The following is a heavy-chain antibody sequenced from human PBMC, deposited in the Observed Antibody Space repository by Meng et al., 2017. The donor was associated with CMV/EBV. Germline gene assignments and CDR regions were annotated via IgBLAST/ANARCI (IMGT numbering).Heavy chain of an antibody. J-gene: IGHJ4*02. CDR3: ARGPEVDYGDYVGLDY. V-gene: IGHV4-4*07. CDR1: GGYISSYY. CDR2: IYTSGST. Sequence: RVAGPELVEPLDTLSLTCSVSGGYISSYYWSWIRQPAGKGLEWIGRIYTSGSTNYNPSLKSRVTMSVDTSKNQFSLKLSSVTAADTAVYYCARGPEVDYGDYVGLDYWGQGTLVTVSS. D-gene: IGHD4-17*01.